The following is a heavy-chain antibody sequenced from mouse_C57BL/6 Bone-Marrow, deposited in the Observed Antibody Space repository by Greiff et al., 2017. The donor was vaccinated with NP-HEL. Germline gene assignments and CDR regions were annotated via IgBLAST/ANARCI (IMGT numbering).Heavy chain of an antibody. D-gene: IGHD1-1*01. Sequence: QVQLQQPGAELVKPGASVKLSCKASGYTFTSYWLPWVKQRPGQGLEWIGMIHPNSGSTNYNEKFKSKATLTVDKSSSTAYMQLSSLTSEDSAVYYCARPYYYGSSHFAYWGQGTLVTVSA. CDR3: ARPYYYGSSHFAY. J-gene: IGHJ3*01. CDR2: IHPNSGST. V-gene: IGHV1-64*01. CDR1: GYTFTSYW.